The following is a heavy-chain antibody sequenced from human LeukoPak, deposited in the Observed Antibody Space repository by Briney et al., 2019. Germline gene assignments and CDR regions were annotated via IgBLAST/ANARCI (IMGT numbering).Heavy chain of an antibody. CDR2: IKQDGSEK. D-gene: IGHD2-2*01. CDR3: ARDRYIGSSTRRDYYGMDV. J-gene: IGHJ6*02. Sequence: GGSLRLSCAASGFTFGSYWMSWVRQAPGKGLEWVANIKQDGSEKYYVDSVKGRFTISRDNAKNSLYLQMNSLRAEDTAVYYCARDRYIGSSTRRDYYGMDVWGQGTTVTVSS. CDR1: GFTFGSYW. V-gene: IGHV3-7*03.